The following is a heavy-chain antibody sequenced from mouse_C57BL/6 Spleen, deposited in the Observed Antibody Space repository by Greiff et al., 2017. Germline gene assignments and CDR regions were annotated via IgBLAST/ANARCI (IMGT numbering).Heavy chain of an antibody. CDR3: ARGYGNYRGYFDV. D-gene: IGHD2-1*01. Sequence: VQLQQSGAELVRPGTSVKVSCKASGYAFTNYLIEWVKQRPGQGLEWIGVINPGSGGTNYNEKFKGKATLTADKSSSTAYMQLSSLTSEDSAVYFCARGYGNYRGYFDVWGTGTTVTVSS. CDR2: INPGSGGT. CDR1: GYAFTNYL. V-gene: IGHV1-54*01. J-gene: IGHJ1*03.